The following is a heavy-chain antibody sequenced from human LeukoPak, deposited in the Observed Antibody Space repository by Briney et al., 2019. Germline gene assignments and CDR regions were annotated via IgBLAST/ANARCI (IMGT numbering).Heavy chain of an antibody. CDR2: IRNKANSYTT. CDR3: ARPYYYDSSGYYC. J-gene: IGHJ4*02. D-gene: IGHD3-22*01. Sequence: PGGSLRLSCAASGFTFSDHYMDWVRQAPGKGLEWVGRIRNKANSYTTEYAASVKGRFTISRDDSKNSLYLQTNSLKTEDTAVYYCARPYYYDSSGYYCWGQGTLVTVSS. V-gene: IGHV3-72*01. CDR1: GFTFSDHY.